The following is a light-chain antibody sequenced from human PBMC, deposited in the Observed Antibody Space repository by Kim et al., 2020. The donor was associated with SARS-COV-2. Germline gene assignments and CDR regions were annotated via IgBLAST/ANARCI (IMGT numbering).Light chain of an antibody. CDR1: QSVSSSY. V-gene: IGKV3-20*01. CDR2: GAS. CDR3: QQYGTSPLT. Sequence: SPGERATLSCRASQSVSSSYLAWYQQKPGQAPRLLIYGASSRATGIPDRFSGSGSGTDFALTISRLKSEDFAVYYCQQYGTSPLTFGGGTKVDIK. J-gene: IGKJ4*01.